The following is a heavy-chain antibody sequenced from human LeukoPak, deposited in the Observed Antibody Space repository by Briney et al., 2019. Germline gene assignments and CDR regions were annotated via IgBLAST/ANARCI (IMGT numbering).Heavy chain of an antibody. D-gene: IGHD3-10*01. CDR3: ARESGCYGSGSAFDY. CDR1: GGTFSSYA. Sequence: GSSVTVSCKASGGTFSSYAISWVRQAPGQGLEWMGGIIPIFGTANYAQKFEGRVKITADESTSTAYMELSSLRSDDTAVYYCARESGCYGSGSAFDYWGQGTLVTVSS. V-gene: IGHV1-69*01. CDR2: IIPIFGTA. J-gene: IGHJ4*02.